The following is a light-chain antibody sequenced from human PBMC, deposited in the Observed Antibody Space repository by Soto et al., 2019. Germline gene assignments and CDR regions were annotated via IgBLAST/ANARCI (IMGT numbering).Light chain of an antibody. CDR2: DAS. J-gene: IGKJ3*01. V-gene: IGKV3-15*01. CDR1: QSVTTF. Sequence: EIVLTQSPVTLSLSPGERATLSCRASQSVTTFLAWYQQKPGQAPRLLIYDASKRATGIPARFSGSGSGTEFTLTISSLQSGDFAVYYCQQYNNWPFTFGPGTKVDIK. CDR3: QQYNNWPFT.